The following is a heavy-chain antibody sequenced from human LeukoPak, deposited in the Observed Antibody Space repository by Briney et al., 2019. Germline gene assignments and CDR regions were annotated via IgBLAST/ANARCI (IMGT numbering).Heavy chain of an antibody. CDR3: AKATSSIAEIEYFQH. CDR2: ISYDGSNK. Sequence: GGSLRLSCAASGFTFSSYAMNWVRQAPGKGLEWVALISYDGSNKNYADSVKGRFTISRDNSKNTLYLQMNSLRAEDTAVYYCAKATSSIAEIEYFQHWGQGTLVTVSS. D-gene: IGHD6-6*01. CDR1: GFTFSSYA. V-gene: IGHV3-30-3*01. J-gene: IGHJ1*01.